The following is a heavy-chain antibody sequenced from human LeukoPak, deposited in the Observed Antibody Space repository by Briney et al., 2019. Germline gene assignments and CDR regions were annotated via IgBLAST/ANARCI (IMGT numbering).Heavy chain of an antibody. CDR2: IFYSGST. Sequence: PSETLSLTCSVSGGSISSYYWSWIRQPPGKGLEWIGYIFYSGSTNYNPSLKSRVTISVDTSKNQFSLKLSSVTAADTAVYYCARVDPDSSSTLEVFDYWGQGTLVTVSS. J-gene: IGHJ4*02. V-gene: IGHV4-59*01. CDR3: ARVDPDSSSTLEVFDY. CDR1: GGSISSYY. D-gene: IGHD6-6*01.